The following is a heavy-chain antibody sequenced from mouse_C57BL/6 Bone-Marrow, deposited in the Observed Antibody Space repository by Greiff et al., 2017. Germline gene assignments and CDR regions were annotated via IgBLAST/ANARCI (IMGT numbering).Heavy chain of an antibody. CDR3: ITTAPFDY. CDR2: IDPENGDT. D-gene: IGHD1-2*01. J-gene: IGHJ2*01. V-gene: IGHV14-4*01. CDR1: GFNIKDDY. Sequence: EVKLQESGAELVRPGASVKLSCTASGFNIKDDYMHWVKQRPEQGLEWIGWIDPENGDTEYASKFQGKATITADTSSNTAYLQLSSLTSEDTAVYYCITTAPFDYWGQGTTLTVSS.